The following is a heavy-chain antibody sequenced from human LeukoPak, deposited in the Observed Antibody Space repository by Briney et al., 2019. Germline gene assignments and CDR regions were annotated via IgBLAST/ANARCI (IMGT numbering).Heavy chain of an antibody. CDR1: GFSLSSYS. V-gene: IGHV3-48*01. D-gene: IGHD5-24*01. Sequence: GGSLRLSCAASGFSLSSYSMDWFRQTPGKGLEWISYISSSSNTIYYADSVEGRFTISRDNAKNALYLQMNSLRVEDTAVYYCGRGWAVDFWGQGTLVTVSS. CDR3: GRGWAVDF. J-gene: IGHJ4*02. CDR2: ISSSSNTI.